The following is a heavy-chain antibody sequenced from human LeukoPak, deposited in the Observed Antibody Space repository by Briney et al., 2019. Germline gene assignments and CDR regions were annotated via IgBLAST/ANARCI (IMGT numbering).Heavy chain of an antibody. CDR1: GYSISSGYY. CDR2: IHHSGST. V-gene: IGHV4-38-2*02. CDR3: ARVDRNWNCFDY. J-gene: IGHJ4*02. Sequence: PSETLSLTCTVSGYSISSGYYWGWIRQPPRKGLEWIGSIHHSGSTYYNPSLKSRVTISVDTSRNQFSLNLSSVTAADTAVYFCARVDRNWNCFDYWGQGTLVTVSS. D-gene: IGHD1-20*01.